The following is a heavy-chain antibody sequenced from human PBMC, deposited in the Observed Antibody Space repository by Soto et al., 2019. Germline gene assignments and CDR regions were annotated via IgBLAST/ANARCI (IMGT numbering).Heavy chain of an antibody. V-gene: IGHV3-23*01. Sequence: GGSLRLSCAASGFTFSSYAMSWVRQAPGKGLEWVSAISGSGGSTYYADSVKGRFTISRDNSKNTLYLQMNSLRAEDTAVYYCAKVALGYCSGGSCYSAWAFDIWGQGTMVTVSS. D-gene: IGHD2-15*01. CDR2: ISGSGGST. CDR3: AKVALGYCSGGSCYSAWAFDI. J-gene: IGHJ3*02. CDR1: GFTFSSYA.